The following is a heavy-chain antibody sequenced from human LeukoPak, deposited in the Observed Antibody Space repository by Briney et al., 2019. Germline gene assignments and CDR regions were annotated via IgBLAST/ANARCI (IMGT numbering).Heavy chain of an antibody. Sequence: GGPLRLSCAASGFTFSDYLMTWVRQAPGKGLEWVADIKEDGSEKYYVDSVRGRFTILRDNAKNSLYLQMSSLRAEDTAVYYCARDHLYYDISGPRFDYWGQGTRVTVSS. CDR3: ARDHLYYDISGPRFDY. J-gene: IGHJ4*02. CDR2: IKEDGSEK. V-gene: IGHV3-7*01. CDR1: GFTFSDYL. D-gene: IGHD3-9*01.